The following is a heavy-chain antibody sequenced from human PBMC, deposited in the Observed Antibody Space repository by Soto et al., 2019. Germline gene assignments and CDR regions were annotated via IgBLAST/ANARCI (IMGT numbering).Heavy chain of an antibody. V-gene: IGHV3-23*01. J-gene: IGHJ4*02. CDR2: ISGSGGSS. CDR3: AKDKRGYDSLVTDY. CDR1: GFTFSSYA. D-gene: IGHD5-12*01. Sequence: EVQLLESGGGLVQPGGSLRLSCAASGFTFSSYAMSWVRQAPGKGLAWVSAISGSGGSSYYADSVKGRFTISRDNSKNTLYLQMNSLRAEDTAVYYCAKDKRGYDSLVTDYWGQGTLVTVSS.